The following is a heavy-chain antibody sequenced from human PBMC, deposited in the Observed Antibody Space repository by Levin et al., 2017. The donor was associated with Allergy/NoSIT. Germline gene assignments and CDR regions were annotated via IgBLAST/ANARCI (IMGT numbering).Heavy chain of an antibody. CDR3: AGGGAGGSGSYPLYH. J-gene: IGHJ5*02. CDR1: GGSIGSYY. D-gene: IGHD3-10*01. V-gene: IGHV4-59*01. Sequence: PGGSLRLSCTVSGGSIGSYYWSWVRQPPGKGLEWIGYVFYSGTTNYNPSVKSGVTISLDSSKNQFSLTLRSVTAADTAAYYCAGGGAGGSGSYPLYHWGQGTLVTVSS. CDR2: VFYSGTT.